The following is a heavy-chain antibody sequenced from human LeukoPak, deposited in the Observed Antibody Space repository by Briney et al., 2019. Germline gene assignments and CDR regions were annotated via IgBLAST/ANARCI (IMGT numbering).Heavy chain of an antibody. CDR3: ARDRHYYDSSGYYYLFDY. CDR2: ISSSSSTI. CDR1: GFTFSSYS. V-gene: IGHV3-48*04. J-gene: IGHJ4*02. D-gene: IGHD3-22*01. Sequence: GGSLRLSCAASGFTFSSYSMNWVRQAPGKGLEWVSYISSSSSTIYYADSVKGRFTISRDNAKNSLYLQMNSLRAEDTAVYYCARDRHYYDSSGYYYLFDYWGQGTLVTVSS.